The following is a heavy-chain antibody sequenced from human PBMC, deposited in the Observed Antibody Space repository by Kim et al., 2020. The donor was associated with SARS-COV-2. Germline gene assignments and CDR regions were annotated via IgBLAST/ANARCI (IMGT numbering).Heavy chain of an antibody. Sequence: SETLSLTCAVYGGSFSGYYWSWIRQPPGKGLEWIGEINHSGSTNYNPSLKSRVTISVDTSKNQFSLKLSSVTAADTAVYYCARDYVLRFLEWLPNWFDPWGQGTLVTVSS. J-gene: IGHJ5*02. D-gene: IGHD3-3*01. CDR1: GGSFSGYY. CDR2: INHSGST. CDR3: ARDYVLRFLEWLPNWFDP. V-gene: IGHV4-34*01.